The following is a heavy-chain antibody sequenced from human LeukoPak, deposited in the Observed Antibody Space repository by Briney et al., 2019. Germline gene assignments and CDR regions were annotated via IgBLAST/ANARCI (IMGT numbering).Heavy chain of an antibody. CDR3: AKGVKHIVVVTAQHYFDY. Sequence: GGSLRLSCAASGFTFSSYAMHWVRQAPGKGLEWEAFIRYDGSNKYYADSMKGRFTISRDNSKNTLYLQMNSLRAEDTAVYYCAKGVKHIVVVTAQHYFDYWGQGTLVTISS. CDR2: IRYDGSNK. CDR1: GFTFSSYA. J-gene: IGHJ4*02. D-gene: IGHD2-21*02. V-gene: IGHV3-30*02.